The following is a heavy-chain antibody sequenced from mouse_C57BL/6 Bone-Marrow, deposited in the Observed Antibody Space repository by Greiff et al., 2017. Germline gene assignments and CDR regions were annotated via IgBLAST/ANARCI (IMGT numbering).Heavy chain of an antibody. Sequence: DVKLQESGGGLVQPGESLKLSCESNEYEFPSHDMSWVRKTPEKRLELVAAINSDGGSTYYPDTMERRFIISRDNTKKTLYLQMSSLRSEDTALYYCARLDSSGYEAWFAYWGQGTLVTVSA. V-gene: IGHV5-2*01. D-gene: IGHD3-2*02. CDR3: ARLDSSGYEAWFAY. J-gene: IGHJ3*01. CDR2: INSDGGST. CDR1: EYEFPSHD.